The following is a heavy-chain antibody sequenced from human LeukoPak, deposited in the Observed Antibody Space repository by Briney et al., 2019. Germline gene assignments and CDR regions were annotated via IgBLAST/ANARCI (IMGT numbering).Heavy chain of an antibody. CDR3: ARYGADYGDYEAHFDY. J-gene: IGHJ4*02. CDR2: IYYSGST. V-gene: IGHV4-39*07. CDR1: GGSISSSSYY. Sequence: KPSETLSLTCTVSGGSISSSSYYWGWIRQPPGKGLEWIGSIYYSGSTYYNPSLKSRVTISVDTSKNQFSLKLSSVTAADTAVYYCARYGADYGDYEAHFDYWGQGTLVTVSS. D-gene: IGHD4-17*01.